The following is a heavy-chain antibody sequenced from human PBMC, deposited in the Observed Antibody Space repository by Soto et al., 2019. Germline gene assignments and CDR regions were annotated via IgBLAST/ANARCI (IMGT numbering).Heavy chain of an antibody. J-gene: IGHJ5*02. CDR3: ARLMVVAAPAGWFDP. CDR2: IYPADSDT. Sequence: EVQLVQSGAEVKKPGESLKISCKASGYNFAYDWIGWVRQMPGKGLEWMGFIYPADSDTRYNPSFEGQVTISADKSITTAYLQWSSLKASDTAMYYCARLMVVAAPAGWFDPWGQGSLVTVSS. V-gene: IGHV5-51*01. D-gene: IGHD2-15*01. CDR1: GYNFAYDW.